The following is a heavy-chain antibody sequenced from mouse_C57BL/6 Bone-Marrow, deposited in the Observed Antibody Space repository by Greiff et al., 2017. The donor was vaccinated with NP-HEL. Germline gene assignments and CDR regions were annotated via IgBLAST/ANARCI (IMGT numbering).Heavy chain of an antibody. Sequence: QVQLKESGAELARPGASVKLSCKASGYTFTSYGISWVKQRTGQGLEWIGEIYPRSGNTYYNEKFKGKATLTADKSSSTAYMELRSLTSEDSAVXFCARKGAYWGQGTLVTVSA. J-gene: IGHJ3*01. CDR2: IYPRSGNT. V-gene: IGHV1-81*01. CDR1: GYTFTSYG. CDR3: ARKGAY.